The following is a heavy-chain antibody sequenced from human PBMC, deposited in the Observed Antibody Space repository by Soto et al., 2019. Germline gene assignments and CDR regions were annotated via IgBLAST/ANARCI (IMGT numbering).Heavy chain of an antibody. J-gene: IGHJ4*02. V-gene: IGHV3-21*01. CDR3: AKDPYSGDDIVFDD. Sequence: GGSLRLSCATSGFTFSSSSMNWVRQAPGKRLEWVSSISGTSDYIDYADAVKGRFTISRDNAKNSLYLQINSLRAEDTAVYYCAKDPYSGDDIVFDDWGKGTLVTVSS. D-gene: IGHD5-12*01. CDR2: ISGTSDYI. CDR1: GFTFSSSS.